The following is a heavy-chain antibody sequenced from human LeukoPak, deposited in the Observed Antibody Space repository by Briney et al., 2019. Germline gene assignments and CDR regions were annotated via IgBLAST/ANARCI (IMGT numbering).Heavy chain of an antibody. D-gene: IGHD3-22*01. CDR2: INHDGSST. J-gene: IGHJ4*02. Sequence: GGSLRLSCATSGFTFSTFWMHWVRQAPGKGLVWVSRINHDGSSTNYADSVKGRFTISRDNAKNTLYLQMNSLRAEDTAVYYCVRDWGYDSSGYWQKYFDTWGQGTLVTVSS. V-gene: IGHV3-74*01. CDR1: GFTFSTFW. CDR3: VRDWGYDSSGYWQKYFDT.